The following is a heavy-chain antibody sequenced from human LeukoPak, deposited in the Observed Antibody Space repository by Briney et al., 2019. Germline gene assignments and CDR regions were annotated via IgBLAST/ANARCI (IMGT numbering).Heavy chain of an antibody. CDR2: IYSSWSA. CDR3: ARIPGGYLYSYGMDV. D-gene: IGHD2-21*01. V-gene: IGHV4-59*12. J-gene: IGHJ6*02. Sequence: PSETLSLTCTVSGXSITYYYWSWIRQPPGKELELIGHIYSSWSAYYKFSLSSRGPISVDPSKNQFSLILSSVTAADTSVYYWARIPGGYLYSYGMDVWGQGTTVTVSS. CDR1: GXSITYYY.